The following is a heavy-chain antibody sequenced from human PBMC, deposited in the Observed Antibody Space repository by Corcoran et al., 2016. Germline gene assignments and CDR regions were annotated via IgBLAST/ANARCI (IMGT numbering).Heavy chain of an antibody. CDR1: GGSISSSSYY. D-gene: IGHD3-3*01. CDR3: ARLQHLNDFWSGPMRGYFDY. J-gene: IGHJ4*02. CDR2: IYYSGRA. V-gene: IGHV4-39*01. Sequence: QLQLQESGPGLVKPSETLSLTCTVSGGSISSSSYYWGWIRQPPGKGLEWIGSIYYSGRAYYNPSLKSRVTISVDTSKNQFSLKLSSVTAADTAVDYWARLQHLNDFWSGPMRGYFDYWGQGTLVTVSS.